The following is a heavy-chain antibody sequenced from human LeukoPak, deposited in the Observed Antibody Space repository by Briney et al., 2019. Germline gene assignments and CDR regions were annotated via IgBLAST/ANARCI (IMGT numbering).Heavy chain of an antibody. V-gene: IGHV3-23*01. CDR1: GFTFSSYA. Sequence: QPGGSLRLSCAASGFTFSSYAMSCVRQAPGKGLEWVSAISGSSGSTYYADSVKGRFTISRDNSNNTLYLQMNSLRAEDTAVYYCAIDLTMVVTPVAFDYWGQGTLVAVSS. CDR3: AIDLTMVVTPVAFDY. CDR2: ISGSSGST. D-gene: IGHD4-23*01. J-gene: IGHJ4*02.